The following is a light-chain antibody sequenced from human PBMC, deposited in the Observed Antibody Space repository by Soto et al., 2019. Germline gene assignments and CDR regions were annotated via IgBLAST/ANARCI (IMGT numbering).Light chain of an antibody. V-gene: IGLV1-40*01. Sequence: QSVLTQPPSGSGAPGQRVTIYCTGSSSNIGAGYDVHWYQQLPGTAPKLLMYANSNRPSGVPDRFSGSKSGTSASLAITGLQAEDEADYYCQSYDTSLSVVFGGGTKLTVL. CDR2: ANS. CDR3: QSYDTSLSVV. CDR1: SSNIGAGYD. J-gene: IGLJ2*01.